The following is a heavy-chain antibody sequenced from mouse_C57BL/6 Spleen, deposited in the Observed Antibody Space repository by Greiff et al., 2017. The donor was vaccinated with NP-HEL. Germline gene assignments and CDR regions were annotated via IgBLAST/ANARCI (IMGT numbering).Heavy chain of an antibody. J-gene: IGHJ3*01. CDR1: GFNITDYY. CDR3: LEGYYRY. D-gene: IGHD2-14*01. CDR2: IDPEDGET. V-gene: IGHV14-2*01. Sequence: VQLKQSGAELVKPGASVKLSCTASGFNITDYYMHWVKQRTEQGLEWIGRIDPEDGETKYAPKFQGKATITADTSSNTAYLQLSSLTSEDTAVYYCLEGYYRYWGQGTLVTVSA.